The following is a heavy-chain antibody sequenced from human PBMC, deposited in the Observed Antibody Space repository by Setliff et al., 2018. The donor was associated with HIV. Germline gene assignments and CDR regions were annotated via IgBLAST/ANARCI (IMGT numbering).Heavy chain of an antibody. Sequence: SETLSLTCTVSGGSISNSRYYWSWIRQPPGKGLEWIGSIYYSGSTYYNPSLKSRVTISVDTSKNQFSLRLSSVTAADTAVYYCARDKTYCNYSSGYLREEGFDPWGQGTLVTVSS. CDR3: ARDKTYCNYSSGYLREEGFDP. CDR2: IYYSGST. CDR1: GGSISNSRYY. J-gene: IGHJ5*02. V-gene: IGHV4-39*02. D-gene: IGHD3-22*01.